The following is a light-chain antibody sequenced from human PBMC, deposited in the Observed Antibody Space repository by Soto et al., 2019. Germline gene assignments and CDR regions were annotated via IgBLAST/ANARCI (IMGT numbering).Light chain of an antibody. J-gene: IGKJ4*01. CDR2: GAS. CDR3: QQYNNWPLT. Sequence: EIVMTQSPVTLSVSPGARAPLSCRASQGVSTNLAWYQQKPGQAPRLLIYGASTRATDIPARFSGSASGTEFTLTISSLQSEDFAVYYCQQYNNWPLTFGGGTKVDIK. CDR1: QGVSTN. V-gene: IGKV3-15*01.